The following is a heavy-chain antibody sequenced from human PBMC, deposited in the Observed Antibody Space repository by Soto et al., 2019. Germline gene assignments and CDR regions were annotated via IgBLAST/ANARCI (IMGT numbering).Heavy chain of an antibody. J-gene: IGHJ5*02. CDR2: ISGIGNSI. V-gene: IGHV3-23*01. CDR3: AKGVLMQALYNWLDP. CDR1: GFTFSHFA. Sequence: GGSLRLSCAASGFTFSHFAMIWVRQPPGKGLEWVSTISGIGNSIYYADSVKGRFTVSRDNSQNMLYLQMNSLRAEDTAIYYCAKGVLMQALYNWLDPWGQGTRVTVSS. D-gene: IGHD3-10*01.